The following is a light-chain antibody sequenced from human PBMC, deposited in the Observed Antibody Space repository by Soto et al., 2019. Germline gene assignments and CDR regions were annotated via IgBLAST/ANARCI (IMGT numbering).Light chain of an antibody. V-gene: IGLV2-23*01. J-gene: IGLJ3*02. CDR3: CSYAGSTTWV. Sequence: QSALTQPASVSGSPGQSITISCTGTSSDVGGQKLVSWYQQHPGKAPKVLLYEGSERPSGVSDRFSGSKSGNTASLTISGLQAEDEADYYCCSYAGSTTWVFGGGIKLTVL. CDR1: SSDVGGQKL. CDR2: EGS.